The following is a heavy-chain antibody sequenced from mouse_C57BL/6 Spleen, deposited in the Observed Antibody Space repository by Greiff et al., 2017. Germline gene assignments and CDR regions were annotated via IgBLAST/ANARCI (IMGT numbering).Heavy chain of an antibody. CDR2: IDPETGGT. J-gene: IGHJ3*01. V-gene: IGHV1-15*01. CDR1: GYTFTDYE. Sequence: VQLQQSGAELVRPGASVTLSCKASGYTFTDYEMHWVKQTPVHGLEWIGAIDPETGGTAYNQKFKGKAILTADKSSRTAYMELRSLTSEDSAVYYCTRGTAYWGQGTLVTVSA. D-gene: IGHD3-3*01. CDR3: TRGTAY.